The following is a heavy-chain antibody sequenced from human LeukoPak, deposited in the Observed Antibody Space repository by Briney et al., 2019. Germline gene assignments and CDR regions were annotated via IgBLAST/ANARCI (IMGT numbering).Heavy chain of an antibody. D-gene: IGHD3-16*01. Sequence: VGALRLSCAASGFTFSSYWMHWVRQAPGKGLVWVSRINSDGSSTSYADSVKGRLAISRDNAKNTLYLQMNSLRVEDTAVYYCARGIMRYYGTDVWGKGTTVTVSS. CDR2: INSDGSST. CDR3: ARGIMRYYGTDV. V-gene: IGHV3-74*01. J-gene: IGHJ6*04. CDR1: GFTFSSYW.